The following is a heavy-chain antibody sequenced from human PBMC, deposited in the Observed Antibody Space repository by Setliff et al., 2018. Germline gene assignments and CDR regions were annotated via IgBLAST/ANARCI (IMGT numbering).Heavy chain of an antibody. CDR2: INPSGGST. CDR1: GYTFTSYY. CDR3: ARVASGWWWFDY. D-gene: IGHD6-19*01. Sequence: ASVKVSCKASGYTFTSYYMHWVRQAPGQGLEWMGIINPSGGSTSYAQKFQGRVTMTRDTSTSTVYMEPSSLRSEDTAVYYCARVASGWWWFDYWGQGTLVTVSS. V-gene: IGHV1-46*01. J-gene: IGHJ4*02.